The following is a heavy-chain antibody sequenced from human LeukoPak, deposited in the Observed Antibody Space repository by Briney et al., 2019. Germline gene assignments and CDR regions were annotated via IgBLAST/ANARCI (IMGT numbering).Heavy chain of an antibody. CDR3: ASGSGSLVPP. CDR1: GFTFSSYS. Sequence: GGSLRLSCAASGFTFSSYSMNWVRQAPGKGLEWVSSISTSSSYIYYADSVKGRFTVSRDNAKNSLYLQMNSLIVEDTAVYYCASGSGSLVPPWGQGTLVTVSS. V-gene: IGHV3-21*01. J-gene: IGHJ5*02. CDR2: ISTSSSYI. D-gene: IGHD3-10*01.